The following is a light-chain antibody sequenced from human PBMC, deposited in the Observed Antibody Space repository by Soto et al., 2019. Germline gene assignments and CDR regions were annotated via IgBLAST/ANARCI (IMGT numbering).Light chain of an antibody. CDR2: EVS. V-gene: IGLV2-14*01. J-gene: IGLJ3*02. Sequence: QSALTQPASVSGSPGQSIAISCTGSSSDVGGYNYVSWHQHHPGKGPKLIIYEVSNRPSGVSDRFSGSKSGNTASLTISGLQAEDEADYYCNSYTSSSTWLFGGGTKLTVL. CDR1: SSDVGGYNY. CDR3: NSYTSSSTWL.